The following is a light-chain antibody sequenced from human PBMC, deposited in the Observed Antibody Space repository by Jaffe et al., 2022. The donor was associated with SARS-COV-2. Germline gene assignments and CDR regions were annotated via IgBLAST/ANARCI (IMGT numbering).Light chain of an antibody. Sequence: QAVVTQEPSLTVSPGGTVTLTCGSSTGAVTSGHFPYWFQQKPGQAPRILIYDITNKHSWTPARFSGSLVGGKAALSLSGAQPEDEADYYCLLFYSGVRVFGGGTKLTVL. V-gene: IGLV7-46*01. J-gene: IGLJ3*02. CDR2: DIT. CDR1: TGAVTSGHF. CDR3: LLFYSGVRV.